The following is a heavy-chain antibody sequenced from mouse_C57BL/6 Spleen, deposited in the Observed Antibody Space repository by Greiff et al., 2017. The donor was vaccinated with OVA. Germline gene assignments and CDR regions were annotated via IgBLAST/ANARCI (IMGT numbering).Heavy chain of an antibody. CDR2: IDPSDSET. J-gene: IGHJ4*01. Sequence: VQLQQPGAELVRPGSSVKLSCKASGYTFTSYWMHWVKQRPIQGLEWIGNIDPSDSETHYNQKFKDKATLTVDKSSSTAYMQLSSLTSEDSAVYYCARGGSSNYYAMDYWGQGTSVTVSS. CDR1: GYTFTSYW. V-gene: IGHV1-52*01. CDR3: ARGGSSNYYAMDY. D-gene: IGHD1-1*01.